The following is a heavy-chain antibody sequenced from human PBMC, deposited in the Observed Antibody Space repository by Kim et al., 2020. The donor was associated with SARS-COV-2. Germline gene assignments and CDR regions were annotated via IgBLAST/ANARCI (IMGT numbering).Heavy chain of an antibody. CDR1: GFTFSSYG. CDR2: ISYVGSNK. V-gene: IGHV3-30*18. CDR3: AKDRGIQLWLSYYYGMDV. D-gene: IGHD5-18*01. Sequence: GGSLRLSCAASGFTFSSYGMHWVRQAPGKGLEWVAVISYVGSNKYYADSVKGRFTISRDNSKNTLYLQMNSLRAEDTAVYYCAKDRGIQLWLSYYYGMDVWGQGTTVTVSS. J-gene: IGHJ6*02.